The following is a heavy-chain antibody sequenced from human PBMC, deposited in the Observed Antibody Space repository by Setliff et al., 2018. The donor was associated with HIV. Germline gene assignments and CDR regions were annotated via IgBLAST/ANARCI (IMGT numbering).Heavy chain of an antibody. CDR3: AGPRGDEAFDI. D-gene: IGHD3-10*01. CDR2: VITILDIT. CDR1: GGTSNTYA. V-gene: IGHV1-69*10. Sequence: ASVKVSCKASGGTSNTYAINWVRQAPGQGLEWMGQVITILDITSYAQKFQGRVTITADESTNTMYMELSSLRSDDTAVYYCAGPRGDEAFDIWGQGTMVTVTS. J-gene: IGHJ3*02.